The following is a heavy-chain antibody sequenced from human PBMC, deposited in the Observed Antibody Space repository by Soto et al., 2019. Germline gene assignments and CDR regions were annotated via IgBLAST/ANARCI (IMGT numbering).Heavy chain of an antibody. J-gene: IGHJ4*02. CDR2: ISSSGSTI. Sequence: GGSLRLSCAASGFTFSDYYMSWIRQAPGKGLEWVSYISSSGSTIYYADSVKGRFTSSRDNAKNSLYLQMNSLRAEDTAVYYWARSVGYCSGGGCYSFYFDYWGQGTLVTVSS. CDR1: GFTFSDYY. V-gene: IGHV3-11*01. CDR3: ARSVGYCSGGGCYSFYFDY. D-gene: IGHD2-15*01.